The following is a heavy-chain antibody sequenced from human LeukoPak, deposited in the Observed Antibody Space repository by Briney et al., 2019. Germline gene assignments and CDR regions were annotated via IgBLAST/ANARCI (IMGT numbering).Heavy chain of an antibody. V-gene: IGHV4-31*11. CDR1: RGSLTSGGYS. Sequence: TLSLTCAVSRGSLTSGGYSWSCIRPHPRKGLECIGDTYYSGSTYYNPSLKSRVTISVDTSQNQFSLKLSSVTAADTAVYYCARGPVDCSSSSCLTCWCDPWGQGTLVTVSS. D-gene: IGHD2-15*01. CDR3: ARGPVDCSSSSCLTCWCDP. CDR2: TYYSGST. J-gene: IGHJ5*02.